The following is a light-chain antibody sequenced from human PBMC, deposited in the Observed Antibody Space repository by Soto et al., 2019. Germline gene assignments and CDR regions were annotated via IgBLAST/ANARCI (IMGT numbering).Light chain of an antibody. CDR1: QSISSW. CDR2: KAS. V-gene: IGKV1-5*03. CDR3: QHYNSYSEA. Sequence: IHMTQSPSTLSASVGNRVTITCRASQSISSWLAWYQQKQGKAPKLLTYKASTLKSGVPSRFSGSGYGTEFNLTISSLQTDDFATYYCQHYNSYSEAFGQGTKVDIK. J-gene: IGKJ1*01.